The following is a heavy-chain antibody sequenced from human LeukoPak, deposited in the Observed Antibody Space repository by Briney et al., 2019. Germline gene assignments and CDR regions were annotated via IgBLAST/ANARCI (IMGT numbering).Heavy chain of an antibody. CDR3: ARGGGDYYYYYFGMDV. CDR1: GGSISSYY. V-gene: IGHV4-59*12. J-gene: IGHJ6*02. Sequence: PSETLSLTCTVSGGSISSYYWSWIRQPPGKGLEWIGYIYYSGSTNYNPSLKSRVTISVDTSKNQFSLKLSSVTAADTAVYYCARGGGDYYYYYFGMDVWGQGTTVTVSS. D-gene: IGHD4-17*01. CDR2: IYYSGST.